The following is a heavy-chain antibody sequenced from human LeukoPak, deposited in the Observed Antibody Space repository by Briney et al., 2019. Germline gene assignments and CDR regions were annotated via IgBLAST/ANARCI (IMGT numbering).Heavy chain of an antibody. CDR2: IKPDGSSM. CDR1: GFTFSSYW. Sequence: GGSLRLCCAASGFTFSSYWMNWVRQAPGKGLVWVSRIKPDGSSMSYADSVQGRFTISRDNAKNTLYLQMNSLRAEDTAVYYCATLYGGSTDYWGQGTLVTVSS. D-gene: IGHD5-12*01. J-gene: IGHJ4*02. CDR3: ATLYGGSTDY. V-gene: IGHV3-74*01.